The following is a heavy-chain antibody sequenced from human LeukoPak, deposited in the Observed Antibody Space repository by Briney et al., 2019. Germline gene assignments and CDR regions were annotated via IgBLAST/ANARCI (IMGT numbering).Heavy chain of an antibody. Sequence: PSETLSLTCAVYGGSFSGYYWSWIRQPPGKGLEWIGEINHSGSTNYNPSLKSRVTISVDTAKNQFSLKLSSVTAADTAVYYCARAIPLYYYDSSGLLSLPDSWYFDLWGRGTLVTVSS. CDR1: GGSFSGYY. V-gene: IGHV4-34*01. D-gene: IGHD3-22*01. J-gene: IGHJ2*01. CDR2: INHSGST. CDR3: ARAIPLYYYDSSGLLSLPDSWYFDL.